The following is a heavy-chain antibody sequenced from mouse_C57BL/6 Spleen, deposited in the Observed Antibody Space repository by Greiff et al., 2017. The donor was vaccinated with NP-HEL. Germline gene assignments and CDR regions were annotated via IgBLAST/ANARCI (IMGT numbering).Heavy chain of an antibody. D-gene: IGHD4-1*02. CDR3: ARSQLGGWYFDV. V-gene: IGHV1-26*01. CDR2: INPNNGGT. Sequence: EVQLQQSGPELVKPGASVKISCKASGYTFTDYYMNWVKQSHGKSLEWIGDINPNNGGTSYNQKFKGKATLTVDKSSSTAYMELRSLTSEDSAVYYCARSQLGGWYFDVWGTGTTVTVSS. J-gene: IGHJ1*03. CDR1: GYTFTDYY.